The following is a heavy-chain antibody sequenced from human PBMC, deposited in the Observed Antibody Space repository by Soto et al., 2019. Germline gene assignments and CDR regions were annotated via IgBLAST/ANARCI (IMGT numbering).Heavy chain of an antibody. CDR3: ARRARASIAAGNWFDP. Sequence: GESLKISYKGSGYSFTIYWIGLVRQMPGKGLEWMVIIYTGDSDTRYSPSFQGQVTISADKSISTAYLQWSSLKASDTAMYYCARRARASIAAGNWFDPWGQGTLVTVSS. CDR2: IYTGDSDT. V-gene: IGHV5-51*01. CDR1: GYSFTIYW. J-gene: IGHJ5*02. D-gene: IGHD6-13*01.